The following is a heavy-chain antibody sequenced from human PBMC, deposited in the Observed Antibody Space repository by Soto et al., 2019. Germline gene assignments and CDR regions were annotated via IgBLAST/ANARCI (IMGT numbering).Heavy chain of an antibody. J-gene: IGHJ4*02. CDR2: IWYDGSNK. CDR1: GFTFSTHV. V-gene: IGHV3-33*01. Sequence: QVQLVESGGGVVQPGGSLRLSCAASGFTFSTHVMHWVRQAPGKGLEWMTLIWYDGSNKYYADSVKGRFTISRDNSKNPVYLQMNSLRAEDTAVYYCARVRHAYCGGDCLIDYWGQGTLVTVSS. D-gene: IGHD2-21*02. CDR3: ARVRHAYCGGDCLIDY.